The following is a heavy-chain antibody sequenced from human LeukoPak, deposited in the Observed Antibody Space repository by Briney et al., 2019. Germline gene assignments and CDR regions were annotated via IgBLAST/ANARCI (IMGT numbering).Heavy chain of an antibody. D-gene: IGHD5-18*01. J-gene: IGHJ4*02. V-gene: IGHV3-21*01. CDR2: ISSSSSYI. CDR1: GFTFSSYN. Sequence: GRSLRLSCAASGFTFSSYNMNWVRQAPGKGLEWVSSISSSSSYIYYADSVKGRFTISRDNAKNSLYLQMNSLRAEDTAVYYCARGGYSYGSDTTNDYWGQGTLVTVSS. CDR3: ARGGYSYGSDTTNDY.